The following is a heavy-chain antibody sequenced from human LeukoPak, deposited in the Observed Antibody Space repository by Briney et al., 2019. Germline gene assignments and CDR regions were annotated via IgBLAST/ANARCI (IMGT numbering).Heavy chain of an antibody. CDR3: ARVPPYMIVVGLTADY. D-gene: IGHD3-22*01. CDR2: MNRNSGNT. J-gene: IGHJ4*02. CDR1: VYTFTSYD. Sequence: ASVKVSCKTSVYTFTSYDINWVRQATGQGLERVGWMNRNSGNTGYEQKFQGRVTMTRNTSISTAYMELSSLRSEDTAVHYCARVPPYMIVVGLTADYWGQGTLVTVSS. V-gene: IGHV1-8*01.